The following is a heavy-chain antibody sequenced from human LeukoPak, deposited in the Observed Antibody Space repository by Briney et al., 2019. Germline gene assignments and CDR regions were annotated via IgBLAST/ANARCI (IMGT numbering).Heavy chain of an antibody. CDR2: IYYSGST. J-gene: IGHJ5*02. CDR3: AKRWGYCSGGSCYSEAWGEANNWFDP. CDR1: GGSISSYY. V-gene: IGHV4-59*01. D-gene: IGHD2-15*01. Sequence: NPSETLSLTCTVSGGSISSYYWSWIRQPPGKGLEWIGYIYYSGSTNYNPSLKSRVTISVDTSKNQFPLKLSSVTAADTAVYYCAKRWGYCSGGSCYSEAWGEANNWFDPWGQGTLVTVSS.